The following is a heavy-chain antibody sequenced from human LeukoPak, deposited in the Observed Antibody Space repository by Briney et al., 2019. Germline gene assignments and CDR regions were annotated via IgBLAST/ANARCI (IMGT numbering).Heavy chain of an antibody. Sequence: GGSLRLSCAASGFTFSDYAIHWVRQAPGKGLEWVAVISYDGNNKEYGDSVKGRFTISRDNSKSTVYLQVNSLRGEDTAVFYCARDPLNRRWGSYYFDYWGQGTLVTVSS. J-gene: IGHJ4*02. CDR2: ISYDGNNK. V-gene: IGHV3-30-3*01. CDR3: ARDPLNRRWGSYYFDY. CDR1: GFTFSDYA. D-gene: IGHD1-14*01.